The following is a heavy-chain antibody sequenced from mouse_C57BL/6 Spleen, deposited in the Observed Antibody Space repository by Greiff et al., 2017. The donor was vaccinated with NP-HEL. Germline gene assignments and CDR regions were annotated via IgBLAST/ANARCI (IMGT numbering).Heavy chain of an antibody. CDR1: GFTFSDYG. J-gene: IGHJ1*03. V-gene: IGHV5-17*01. CDR3: ARDYGSSPWYFDV. Sequence: EVKVVESGGGLVKPGGSLKLSCAASGFTFSDYGMHWVRQAPEKGLEWVAYISSGSSTIYYADTVKGRFTISRDNAKNTLFLQMTSLRSEDTAMYYCARDYGSSPWYFDVWGKGTTVTVSS. D-gene: IGHD1-1*01. CDR2: ISSGSSTI.